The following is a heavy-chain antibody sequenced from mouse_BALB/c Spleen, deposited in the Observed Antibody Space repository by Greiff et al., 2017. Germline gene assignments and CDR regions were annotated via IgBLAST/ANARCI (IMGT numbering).Heavy chain of an antibody. CDR2: ISYSGST. CDR3: AREGTDYFDY. CDR1: GYSITSDYA. V-gene: IGHV3-2*02. Sequence: EVQRVESGPGLVKPSQSLSLTCTVTGYSITSDYAWNWIRQFPGNKLEWMGYISYSGSTSYNPSLKSRISITRDTSKNQFFLQLNSVTTEDTATYYCAREGTDYFDYWGQGTTLTVSS. D-gene: IGHD3-3*01. J-gene: IGHJ2*01.